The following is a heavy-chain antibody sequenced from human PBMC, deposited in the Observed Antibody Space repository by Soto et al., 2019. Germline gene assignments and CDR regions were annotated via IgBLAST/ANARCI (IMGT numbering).Heavy chain of an antibody. CDR2: MNPNSGNT. CDR3: ARAFAGGELLWFGEGRAFDI. Sequence: QVQLVQSGAEVKKPGASVKVSCKASGYTFTSYDINWVRQATGQGLEWMGWMNPNSGNTGYAQKFQGRVTMTRKTAISTAYMELSSLRSEDTAVYYCARAFAGGELLWFGEGRAFDIWGQGTMVTVSS. CDR1: GYTFTSYD. V-gene: IGHV1-8*01. J-gene: IGHJ3*02. D-gene: IGHD3-10*01.